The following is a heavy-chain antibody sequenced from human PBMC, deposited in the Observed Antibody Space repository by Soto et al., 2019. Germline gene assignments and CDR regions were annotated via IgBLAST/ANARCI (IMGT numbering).Heavy chain of an antibody. D-gene: IGHD2-8*01. CDR3: AKNGLDNSPSAIDS. Sequence: GGSLRLSCTASGFTFRNNVLSWVRQAPGKGLDWVSGITGSGRDTYYADSVKGRFTISRDNSKNMVFLQMNSLRAEDTALYYCAKNGLDNSPSAIDSWGPGTLVTVSS. V-gene: IGHV3-23*01. CDR2: ITGSGRDT. J-gene: IGHJ4*02. CDR1: GFTFRNNV.